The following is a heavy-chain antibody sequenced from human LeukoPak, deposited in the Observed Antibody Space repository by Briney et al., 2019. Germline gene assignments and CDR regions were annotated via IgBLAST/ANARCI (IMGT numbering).Heavy chain of an antibody. CDR2: ISSSGSTI. V-gene: IGHV3-11*01. J-gene: IGHJ4*02. CDR1: GGSFSGYY. D-gene: IGHD1-26*01. Sequence: LSLTCAVYGGSFSGYYWSWIRQAPGKGLEWVSYISSSGSTIYYADSVKGRFTISRDNAKNSLYLQMNSLRAEDTAVYYCASISGPFNYWGQGTLVTVSS. CDR3: ASISGPFNY.